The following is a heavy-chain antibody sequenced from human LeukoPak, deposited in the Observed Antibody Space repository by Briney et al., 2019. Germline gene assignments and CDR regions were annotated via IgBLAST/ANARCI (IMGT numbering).Heavy chain of an antibody. J-gene: IGHJ4*02. CDR3: ARSRGSGWYDY. CDR2: IDPSDSYT. D-gene: IGHD6-19*01. V-gene: IGHV5-10-1*01. Sequence: GASLQISCRGSGYIFTTYWITWVRQLPGKGLEWMGRIDPSDSYTNYSPSFQGHVTISADKSIITAYLQWSSLKASDTAMYYCARSRGSGWYDYWGQGTLVAVSS. CDR1: GYIFTTYW.